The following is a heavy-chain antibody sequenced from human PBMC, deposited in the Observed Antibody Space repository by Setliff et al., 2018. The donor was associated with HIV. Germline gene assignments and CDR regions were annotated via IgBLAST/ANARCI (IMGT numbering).Heavy chain of an antibody. CDR1: GGSFSGDY. J-gene: IGHJ5*02. CDR2: ISQTRST. Sequence: SETLSLTCAVYGGSFSGDYWVWIRQSPGKGLEWIGDISQTRSTNYDPSLKSRVTISLDTSKNQLSLKLTSVSAADTAVYYCARGRLRTVTSLIKKRASYTWLDPWGQGTLGTVPQ. CDR3: ARGRLRTVTSLIKKRASYTWLDP. D-gene: IGHD3-16*01. V-gene: IGHV4-34*01.